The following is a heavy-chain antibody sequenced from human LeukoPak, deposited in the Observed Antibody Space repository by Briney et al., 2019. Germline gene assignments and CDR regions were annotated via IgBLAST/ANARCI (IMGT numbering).Heavy chain of an antibody. Sequence: SETLSLTCTVSGGSISTSSYYWGWIRQPPGKGLEWIGSIYYSGSTYYNPSLKSRVTISVDTSKNQFSLKLSSVTAADTAVYYCARNYSSSGDWFDPWGQGPLVTVS. CDR3: ARNYSSSGDWFDP. V-gene: IGHV4-39*01. J-gene: IGHJ5*02. D-gene: IGHD6-13*01. CDR1: GGSISTSSYY. CDR2: IYYSGST.